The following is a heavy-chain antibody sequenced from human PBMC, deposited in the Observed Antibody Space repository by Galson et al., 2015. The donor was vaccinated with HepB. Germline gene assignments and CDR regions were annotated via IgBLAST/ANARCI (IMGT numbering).Heavy chain of an antibody. J-gene: IGHJ3*02. V-gene: IGHV3-21*01. CDR2: ISTSSTFI. CDR1: GFPFSIYI. Sequence: SLRLSCAASGFPFSIYIMNWVRQVPGKGLEWVSSISTSSTFIYYADSVQGRFTISRDNAKNSLYLEMNSLRDEDTALYYCARRMTCGSDCWRAFDIWGQGTMVTVSS. D-gene: IGHD2-21*02. CDR3: ARRMTCGSDCWRAFDI.